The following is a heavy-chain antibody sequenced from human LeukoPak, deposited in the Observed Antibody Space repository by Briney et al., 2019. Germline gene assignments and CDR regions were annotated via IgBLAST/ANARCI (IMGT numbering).Heavy chain of an antibody. CDR2: ITPNSGGT. V-gene: IGHV1-2*02. J-gene: IGHJ4*02. Sequence: ASVKVSCKASGYTFSGYYMHWVRQAPGQGLQWMGWITPNSGGTNYAQKFQGRVTMTRDTSISTAYMELSSLRSDDTAVYYCARAWLRLNPYFDYWGQGTLVTVSS. CDR3: ARAWLRLNPYFDY. D-gene: IGHD5-12*01. CDR1: GYTFSGYY.